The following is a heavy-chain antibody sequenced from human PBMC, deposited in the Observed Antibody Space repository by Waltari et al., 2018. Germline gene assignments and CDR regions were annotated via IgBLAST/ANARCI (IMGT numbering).Heavy chain of an antibody. CDR1: GFTFSSYS. CDR2: ISSSSSYI. J-gene: IGHJ4*02. Sequence: EVQLVESGGGLVKPGGSLRLSCAASGFTFSSYSMNWVRQAPGKGLEWVSSISSSSSYIDYADSVKGRFTISRDNAKNSLYLQMNSLRAEDTAVYYCARSEPIAVAGTQGADFDYWGQGTLVTVSS. D-gene: IGHD6-19*01. CDR3: ARSEPIAVAGTQGADFDY. V-gene: IGHV3-21*01.